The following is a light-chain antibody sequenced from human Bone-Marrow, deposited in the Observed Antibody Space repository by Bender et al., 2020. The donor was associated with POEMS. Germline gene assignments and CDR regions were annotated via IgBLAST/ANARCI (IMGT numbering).Light chain of an antibody. CDR3: VAGDAGLSGGV. J-gene: IGLJ3*02. CDR1: NSNIGTNA. Sequence: QSVLTQPPSASGTPGQRVTISCSGSNSNIGTNAVNWYQQFPGTAPKLLIYSDNQRPSGVPDRFYAFKSGTSASLAIRGLQSEDEAEYYCVAGDAGLSGGVVGGGTKLTVL. V-gene: IGLV1-44*01. CDR2: SDN.